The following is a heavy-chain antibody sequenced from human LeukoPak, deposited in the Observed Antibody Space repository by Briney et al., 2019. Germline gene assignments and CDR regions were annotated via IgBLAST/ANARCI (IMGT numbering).Heavy chain of an antibody. J-gene: IGHJ5*01. V-gene: IGHV3-74*01. CDR2: INTDGSST. CDR3: ARGRWEAGNLFDS. Sequence: PGGSLRLSCAASGFTFSSYWMHWVRQAPGKGLVWVSRINTDGSSTSYADSVKGRFTISRDNAKNTLYLQMNSLRAEDTAVYYCARGRWEAGNLFDSWGQGNLVTVSS. D-gene: IGHD1-26*01. CDR1: GFTFSSYW.